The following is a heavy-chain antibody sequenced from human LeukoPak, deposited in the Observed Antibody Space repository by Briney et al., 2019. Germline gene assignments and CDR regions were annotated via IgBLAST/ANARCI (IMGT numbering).Heavy chain of an antibody. CDR1: GFTFSSYA. J-gene: IGHJ4*02. Sequence: GGSLRLSCAASGFTFSSYAMSWVRQAPGKGLEWVSTISGSGGSTSYADSVKGRFTISRDNSRNTLYLQMKSLRAEDTAVYYCARKYSSSHHGTFDYWGQGTLVTVSP. CDR2: ISGSGGST. D-gene: IGHD6-13*01. V-gene: IGHV3-23*01. CDR3: ARKYSSSHHGTFDY.